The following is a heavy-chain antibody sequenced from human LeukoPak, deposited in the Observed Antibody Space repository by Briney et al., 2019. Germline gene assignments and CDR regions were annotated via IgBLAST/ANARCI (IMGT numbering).Heavy chain of an antibody. CDR1: GGSISSYY. Sequence: PSETLSLTCTVSGGSISSYYWSWIRQPAGKGLEWIGRIYTSGSTNYNPSLKSRVTMSVDTSKNQFSLKLSSATAADTAVYYCAREQQLPPEGAFDIWGQGTMVTVSS. D-gene: IGHD6-13*01. CDR3: AREQQLPPEGAFDI. V-gene: IGHV4-4*07. J-gene: IGHJ3*02. CDR2: IYTSGST.